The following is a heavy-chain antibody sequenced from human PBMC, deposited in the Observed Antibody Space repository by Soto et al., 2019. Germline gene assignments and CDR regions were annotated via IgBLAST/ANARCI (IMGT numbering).Heavy chain of an antibody. CDR2: IYYSGST. CDR1: GGSISSGGYY. D-gene: IGHD6-19*01. CDR3: ARGGFGSGWYMRGNWFDP. V-gene: IGHV4-31*03. J-gene: IGHJ5*02. Sequence: SETLSLTCTVSGGSISSGGYYWSWIRQHPGKGLEWIGYIYYSGSTYYNPSLKSRVTISVDTSKNQFSLKLSSVTAADTAVYYCARGGFGSGWYMRGNWFDPWGQGTLVTGSS.